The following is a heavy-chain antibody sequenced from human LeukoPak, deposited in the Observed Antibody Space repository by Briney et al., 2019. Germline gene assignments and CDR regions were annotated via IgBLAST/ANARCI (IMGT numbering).Heavy chain of an antibody. CDR1: GGPISSYY. V-gene: IGHV4-4*07. D-gene: IGHD2-21*01. Sequence: SETLSLTCTVSGGPISSYYWSWIRQPAGKGLEWIGRIYTSGSTNYNPSLKSRVTMSVDTSKNQFSLKLSSVTAADTAVYYCAVAYCGGDCSLWHYYYYYYMDVWGKGTTVTVSS. J-gene: IGHJ6*03. CDR2: IYTSGST. CDR3: AVAYCGGDCSLWHYYYYYYMDV.